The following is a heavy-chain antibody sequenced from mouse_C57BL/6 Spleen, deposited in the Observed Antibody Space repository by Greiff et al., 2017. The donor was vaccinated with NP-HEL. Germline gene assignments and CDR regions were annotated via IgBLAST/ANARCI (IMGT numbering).Heavy chain of an antibody. V-gene: IGHV1-62-2*01. Sequence: QVQLKQSGAELVKPGASVKLSCKASGYTFTEYTIHWVKQRSGQGLEWIGWFYPGSGSIKYNEKFKDKATLTADKSSSTVYMELSRLTSEDSAVYFCARHEEGYSNYGSWFAYWGEGTLVTVSA. J-gene: IGHJ3*01. D-gene: IGHD2-5*01. CDR2: FYPGSGSI. CDR1: GYTFTEYT. CDR3: ARHEEGYSNYGSWFAY.